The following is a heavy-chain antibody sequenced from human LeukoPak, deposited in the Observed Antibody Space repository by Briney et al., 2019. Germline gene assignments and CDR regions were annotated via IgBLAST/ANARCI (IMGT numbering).Heavy chain of an antibody. V-gene: IGHV3-23*03. J-gene: IGHJ3*02. Sequence: GGSLRLSCGASGFTFRNYAMTWVRQAPGKGLEWVSSIEGDGSGTYYTDSARGRFIVSRDNSKNTLFLQMNRLRAEDAAVYYCAKDSVSQNGIFDPFDIWGQGTLVTVSS. D-gene: IGHD2-15*01. CDR3: AKDSVSQNGIFDPFDI. CDR2: IEGDGSGT. CDR1: GFTFRNYA.